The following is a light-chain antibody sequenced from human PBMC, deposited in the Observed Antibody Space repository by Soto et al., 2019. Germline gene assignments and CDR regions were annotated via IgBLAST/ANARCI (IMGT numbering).Light chain of an antibody. V-gene: IGKV1-5*01. Sequence: DIQMTQSPSTLSASVGDRVTITCRASQSISSWLAWYQQKPGKAPKLLIYDASSLESGVPSRFSGGGSGTEFTLTISSLQPDDFATYSCQQSYNTTWTFGQGTKVEIK. J-gene: IGKJ1*01. CDR2: DAS. CDR3: QQSYNTTWT. CDR1: QSISSW.